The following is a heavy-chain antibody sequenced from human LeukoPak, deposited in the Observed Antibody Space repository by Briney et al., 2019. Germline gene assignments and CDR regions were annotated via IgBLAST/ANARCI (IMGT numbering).Heavy chain of an antibody. CDR2: TYYRSKWYN. D-gene: IGHD3-22*01. CDR3: ARDDGSAYPPGGSDY. CDR1: GDSVSSNSAT. J-gene: IGHJ4*02. Sequence: SQTLSLTCAISGDSVSSNSATWSWIRQSPSRGLEWLGRTYYRSKWYNDYAVSVKSRITINPDTSKNQFSLQLNSVTPEDTAVYYCARDDGSAYPPGGSDYWGQGTLVTVSS. V-gene: IGHV6-1*01.